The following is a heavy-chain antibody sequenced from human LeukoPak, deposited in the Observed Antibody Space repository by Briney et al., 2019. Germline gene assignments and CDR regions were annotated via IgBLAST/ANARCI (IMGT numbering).Heavy chain of an antibody. CDR3: ARDLVGSTNWFDP. D-gene: IGHD2-8*02. J-gene: IGHJ5*02. V-gene: IGHV1-2*02. CDR1: GYTFTGYY. CDR2: INPNSGAT. Sequence: GPVKVPCKASGYTFTGYYMHWVRQAPGQGLEWMGWINPNSGATNYVQKFQGRVTMTRDTSVSTAYMELSRLTSDDTAVYYCARDLVGSTNWFDPWGQGTLVTVSS.